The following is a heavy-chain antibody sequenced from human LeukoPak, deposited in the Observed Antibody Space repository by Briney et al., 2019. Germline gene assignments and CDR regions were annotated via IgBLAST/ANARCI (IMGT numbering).Heavy chain of an antibody. V-gene: IGHV3-64D*06. D-gene: IGHD6-19*01. CDR3: VKSPGSGWPV. Sequence: GGSLRLSCAASGFTFSSFAMHWVRQAPGKGLEYLSAIYSDGSRTYYADSVKGRFTISRDNSKDTLYFEMSSLRVEDTAVYYCVKSPGSGWPVWGQGTLLTVSS. J-gene: IGHJ4*02. CDR1: GFTFSSFA. CDR2: IYSDGSRT.